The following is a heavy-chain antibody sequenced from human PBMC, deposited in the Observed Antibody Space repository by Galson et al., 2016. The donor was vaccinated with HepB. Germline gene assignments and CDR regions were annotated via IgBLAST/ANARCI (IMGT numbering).Heavy chain of an antibody. CDR2: IDADGSGT. V-gene: IGHV3-74*01. J-gene: IGHJ4*02. Sequence: SLRLSCAASGFTFTNYWIHWVRQVPGKGLEWVARIDADGSGTSFADSVRGRFAISRDNAKNTLSLQMDSLRAEDTAVNFGTTAFEFWGQGSRVTVSS. CDR1: GFTFTNYW. CDR3: TTAFEF.